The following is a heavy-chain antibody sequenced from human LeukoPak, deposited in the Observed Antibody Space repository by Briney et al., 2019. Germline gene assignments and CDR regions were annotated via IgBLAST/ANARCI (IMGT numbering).Heavy chain of an antibody. Sequence: GASVKVSCKASGGTFSSFAISWVRQAPGQGLEWMGGIIPIFGTANYAQKFQGRVTITADESTSTAYMELSSLRSEDTAVYYCARDSGWPRNWFDPWGQGTLVTVSS. D-gene: IGHD6-19*01. J-gene: IGHJ5*02. CDR2: IIPIFGTA. CDR3: ARDSGWPRNWFDP. CDR1: GGTFSSFA. V-gene: IGHV1-69*13.